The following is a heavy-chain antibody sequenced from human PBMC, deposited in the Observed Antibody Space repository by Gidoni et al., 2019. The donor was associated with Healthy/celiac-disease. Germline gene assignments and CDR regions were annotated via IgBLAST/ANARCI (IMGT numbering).Heavy chain of an antibody. J-gene: IGHJ6*03. CDR1: GFTFSSYA. V-gene: IGHV3-23*01. Sequence: AASGFTFSSYAMSWVRQAPGQGLEWVSAISGSGGSTYYADSVKGRFTISRDNSKNTLYLQMNSLRAEDTAVYYWATLSDYYYMDVWGKGTTVTVSS. CDR2: ISGSGGST. CDR3: ATLSDYYYMDV.